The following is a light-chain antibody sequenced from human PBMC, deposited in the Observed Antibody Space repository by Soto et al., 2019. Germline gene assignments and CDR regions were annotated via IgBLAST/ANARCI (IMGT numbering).Light chain of an antibody. CDR3: QQLNSQWT. V-gene: IGKV1-9*01. Sequence: IQLTQSPSSLSASVGDRVTITCRASQGISSYLAWYQQKPGKAPKLLIYAASPLQSGVPSRFSGSGSGTDFTLTISSLQPEDFATYYCQQLNSQWTFGQGTKVEIK. J-gene: IGKJ1*01. CDR1: QGISSY. CDR2: AAS.